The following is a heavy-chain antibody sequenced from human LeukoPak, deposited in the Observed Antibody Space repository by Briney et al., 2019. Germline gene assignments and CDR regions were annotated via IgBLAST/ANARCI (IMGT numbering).Heavy chain of an antibody. CDR2: FDPEDGET. V-gene: IGHV1-24*01. J-gene: IGHJ4*02. CDR3: ATKSVAGDFDY. CDR1: GYTFTSYY. Sequence: ASVKVSCKASGYTFTSYYMHWVRQAPGKGLEWMGGFDPEDGETIYAQKFQGRVTMTEDTSTDTAYMELSSLRSEDTAVYYCATKSVAGDFDYWGQGTLVTVSS. D-gene: IGHD6-19*01.